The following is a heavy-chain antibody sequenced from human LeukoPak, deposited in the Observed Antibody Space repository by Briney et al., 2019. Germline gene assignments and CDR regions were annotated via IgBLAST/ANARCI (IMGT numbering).Heavy chain of an antibody. CDR3: ARSFLNYYDSRGYPYFFDN. V-gene: IGHV3-21*01. D-gene: IGHD3-22*01. CDR1: GFTFGSHV. CDR2: ISSRSSFV. Sequence: GGSLRLSCTASGFTFGSHVMKWVRQAPGKGLEWVSSISSRSSFVYYADSVKGRFTISRVDAKSSLYLQMNSLRAEDTAMYYCARSFLNYYDSRGYPYFFDNWGQGTLVTVSS. J-gene: IGHJ4*02.